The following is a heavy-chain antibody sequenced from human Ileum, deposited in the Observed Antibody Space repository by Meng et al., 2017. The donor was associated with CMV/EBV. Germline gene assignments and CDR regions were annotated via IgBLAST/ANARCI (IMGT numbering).Heavy chain of an antibody. J-gene: IGHJ4*02. D-gene: IGHD1-26*01. CDR3: TNTIVGATGY. V-gene: IGHV3-74*01. CDR1: DFGFSGHW. CDR2: ISSDGTEI. Sequence: GSLKISCATSDFGFSGHWMHWVRQPPGSGLVWVSRISSDGTEINYADSVKGRFTISRDNTMGTLYLQMNSLRVDDTAMYYCTNTIVGATGYWGQGTLVTVSS.